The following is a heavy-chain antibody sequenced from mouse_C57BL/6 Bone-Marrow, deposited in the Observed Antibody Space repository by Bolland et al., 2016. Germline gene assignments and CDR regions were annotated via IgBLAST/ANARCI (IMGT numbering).Heavy chain of an antibody. J-gene: IGHJ4*01. V-gene: IGHV5-4*01. CDR3: ARDDGVPSAMDY. D-gene: IGHD2-3*01. Sequence: GSYTYYPDNVKGRFTISRDNAKNNLYLQMSHLKSEDTAMYYCARDDGVPSAMDYWGQGTS. CDR2: GSYT.